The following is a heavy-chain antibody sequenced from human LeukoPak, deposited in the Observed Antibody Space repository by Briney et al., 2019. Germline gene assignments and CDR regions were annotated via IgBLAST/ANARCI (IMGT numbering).Heavy chain of an antibody. CDR2: INPSGGST. V-gene: IGHV1-46*01. Sequence: ASVKVSYKASGYTFTSYYMHWVRQAPGQGLEWMGIINPSGGSTSYAQKFQGRVTMTRDTSTSTVYMELSSLRSEDTAVYYCARVVVPAAAPAIFDYWGQGTLVTVSS. D-gene: IGHD2-2*01. CDR3: ARVVVPAAAPAIFDY. CDR1: GYTFTSYY. J-gene: IGHJ4*02.